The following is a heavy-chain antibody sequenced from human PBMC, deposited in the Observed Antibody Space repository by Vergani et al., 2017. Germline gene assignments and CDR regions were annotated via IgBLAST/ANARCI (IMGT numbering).Heavy chain of an antibody. CDR2: INPNSGGT. Sequence: VSCKASGYTFTGYYMHWVRQAPGQGLEWMGWINPNSGGTNYAQKFQGRVTMTRDTSISTAYMELSRLRSDDTAVYYCARAAIAAAVPRNYWGQGTLVTVSS. V-gene: IGHV1-2*02. D-gene: IGHD6-13*01. CDR1: GYTFTGYY. CDR3: ARAAIAAAVPRNY. J-gene: IGHJ4*02.